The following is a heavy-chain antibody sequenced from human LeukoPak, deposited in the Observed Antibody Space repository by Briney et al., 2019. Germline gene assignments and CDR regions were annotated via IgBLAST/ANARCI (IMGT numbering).Heavy chain of an antibody. CDR2: ISSSGSTI. CDR1: GFTFSDYY. V-gene: IGHV3-11*01. J-gene: IGHJ6*02. CDR3: ARELIVVVPAAMGKQYYYYGMDV. D-gene: IGHD2-2*01. Sequence: PGGSLRLSCAASGFTFSDYYMSWIRQAPGKGLEWVSYISSSGSTIYYADSVKGRFTISRDNAKNSLYLQMNSLRAEDTAVYYCARELIVVVPAAMGKQYYYYGMDVWGQGTTVTVSS.